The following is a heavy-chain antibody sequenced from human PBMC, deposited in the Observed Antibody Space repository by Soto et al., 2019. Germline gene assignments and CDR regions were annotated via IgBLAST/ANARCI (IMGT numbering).Heavy chain of an antibody. CDR1: GFTFSNYA. CDR2: IGGSGGRP. D-gene: IGHD6-19*01. Sequence: GGSLRLSCAASGFTFSNYAMGWVRQAPGKGLAWVSSIGGSGGRPHYGDSVQGRFTISRDNSRNTLYLQMNSLRAEDTAVYYCAKIAEAVAGTVYGYWGRGALVTVSS. CDR3: AKIAEAVAGTVYGY. V-gene: IGHV3-23*01. J-gene: IGHJ4*02.